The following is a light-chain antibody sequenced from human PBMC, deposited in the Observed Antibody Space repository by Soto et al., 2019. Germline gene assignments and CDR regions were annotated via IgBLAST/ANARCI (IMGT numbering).Light chain of an antibody. CDR3: QHDNSYSEA. CDR1: QTISSW. Sequence: DIQMTQSPSTLSGSVGDRVTITCRASQTISSWLAWYQQKPGKAPKLLIYKASTLKSVVPSRFSGSGAGTESPLTISILQPDDFATYYCQHDNSYSEAFGQGTKVELK. J-gene: IGKJ1*01. V-gene: IGKV1-5*03. CDR2: KAS.